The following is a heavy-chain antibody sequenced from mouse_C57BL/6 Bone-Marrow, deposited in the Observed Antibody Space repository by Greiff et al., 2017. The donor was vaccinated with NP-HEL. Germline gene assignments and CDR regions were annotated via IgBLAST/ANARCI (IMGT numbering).Heavy chain of an antibody. D-gene: IGHD1-1*01. J-gene: IGHJ4*01. CDR3: TVARAMDY. Sequence: EVKVVESGEGLVKPGGSLKLSCAASGFTFSSYALSWVRQTPEKRLEWVAYISSGGDYIYNAANVKGRFTISRDNSMNTLYLQMSSLKSEDTAMYYCTVARAMDYWGQGTSVTVSS. CDR2: ISSGGDYI. CDR1: GFTFSSYA. V-gene: IGHV5-9-1*02.